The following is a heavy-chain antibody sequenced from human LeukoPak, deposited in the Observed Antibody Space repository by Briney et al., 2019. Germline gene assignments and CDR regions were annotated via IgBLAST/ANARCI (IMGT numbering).Heavy chain of an antibody. V-gene: IGHV3-33*06. CDR3: AKGDDYVWGSYRYLDY. Sequence: PGGSLRLSCAASGFTFSRYGMHWVRQAPGKGLEGVAVIWYDGSNKYYADSVKGRFTISRDNSKNKLYLQMNSLRAEDTAVYYCAKGDDYVWGSYRYLDYWGEGTLLSVPS. CDR1: GFTFSRYG. J-gene: IGHJ4*02. D-gene: IGHD3-16*02. CDR2: IWYDGSNK.